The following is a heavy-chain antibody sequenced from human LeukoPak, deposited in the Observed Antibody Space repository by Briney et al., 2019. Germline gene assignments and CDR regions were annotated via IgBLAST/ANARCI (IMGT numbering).Heavy chain of an antibody. V-gene: IGHV3-48*01. J-gene: IGHJ4*02. D-gene: IGHD6-19*01. CDR2: ISTSSSII. CDR1: GITFNTYS. CDR3: AREADLYSGWFGY. Sequence: GGSLRLSCAASGITFNTYSMTWVRQAPGKGLEWLAYISTSSSIIDYADSVKGRFTISRDNAKNSLYLQMKSLRAEDTAVYYCAREADLYSGWFGYGGQGTLVTVSS.